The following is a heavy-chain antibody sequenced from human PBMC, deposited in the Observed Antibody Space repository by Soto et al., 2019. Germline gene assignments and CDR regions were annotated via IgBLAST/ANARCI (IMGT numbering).Heavy chain of an antibody. J-gene: IGHJ6*02. V-gene: IGHV3-21*01. CDR2: ISSSSSYI. CDR1: GFTFSSYT. Sequence: PGGSLRLSCAGSGFTFSSYTMSWVRQAPGKGLEWVSSISSSSSYIYCADSGKGRFTISRDNAKNSLYLELVSLRAEDTAVYYCARDVLVLSSTPYNYGMDVWGQGTKVTVSS. CDR3: ARDVLVLSSTPYNYGMDV. D-gene: IGHD2-2*01.